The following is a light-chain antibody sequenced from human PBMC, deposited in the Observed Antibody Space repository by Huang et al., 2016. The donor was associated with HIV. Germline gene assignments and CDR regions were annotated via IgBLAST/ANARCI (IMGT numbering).Light chain of an antibody. CDR3: QQYSTYPIT. V-gene: IGKV1-16*01. CDR2: GAS. CDR1: QGISNY. J-gene: IGKJ5*01. Sequence: DIQMTQSPSSLSASLGDTVTMTCRASQGISNYVAWFQQKPGKAPKSLIYGASSLQGGVPSRFSGSGSATQYTLTISTRQAEDLATYYCQQYSTYPITFGQGTRLEIK.